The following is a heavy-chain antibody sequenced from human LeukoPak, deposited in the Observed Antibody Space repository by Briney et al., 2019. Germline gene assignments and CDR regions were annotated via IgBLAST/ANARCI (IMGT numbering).Heavy chain of an antibody. Sequence: GGSLILSCAASGFNFNRYAMSWVRQAPGKGLEWVSGIIDNGDTTYHANSVKGRFTISRDNSKNTLYLQMHSLRAEDTAVYYCAKLGGQEIYNYYVGVWGKGTTVAVSS. D-gene: IGHD3-16*01. CDR2: IIDNGDTT. J-gene: IGHJ6*03. CDR1: GFNFNRYA. V-gene: IGHV3-23*01. CDR3: AKLGGQEIYNYYVGV.